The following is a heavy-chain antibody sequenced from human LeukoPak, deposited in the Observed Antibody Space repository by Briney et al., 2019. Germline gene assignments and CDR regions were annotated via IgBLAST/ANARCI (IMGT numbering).Heavy chain of an antibody. CDR3: ARAEDYYDSSGYPSGY. V-gene: IGHV7-4-1*02. Sequence: ASVKVSCKASGYTFTSYDINWVRQAPGQGLEWMGWINTNTGNPTYAQGFTGRFVFSLDTSVSTAYLQISSLKAEDTAVYYCARAEDYYDSSGYPSGYWGQGTLVTVSS. CDR1: GYTFTSYD. D-gene: IGHD3-22*01. J-gene: IGHJ4*02. CDR2: INTNTGNP.